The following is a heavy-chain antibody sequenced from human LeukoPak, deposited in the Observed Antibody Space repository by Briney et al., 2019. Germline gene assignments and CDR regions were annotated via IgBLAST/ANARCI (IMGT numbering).Heavy chain of an antibody. D-gene: IGHD1-26*01. CDR3: ARGVGATGAIDY. CDR2: MNPNSGTT. J-gene: IGHJ4*02. CDR1: GYTFTSYD. Sequence: ASVKVSCKASGYTFTSYDINLVRQATGQGLEWMGWMNPNSGTTGYAQKFQGRVTMPRNTSISTAYMELSSLRSDDTAVYYCARGVGATGAIDYWGQGTLVTVSS. V-gene: IGHV1-8*01.